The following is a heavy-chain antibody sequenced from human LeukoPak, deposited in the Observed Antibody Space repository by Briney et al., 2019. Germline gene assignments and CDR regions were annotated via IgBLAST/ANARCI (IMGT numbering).Heavy chain of an antibody. J-gene: IGHJ4*02. CDR1: GFTLSSYA. D-gene: IGHD1-26*01. V-gene: IGHV3-64*02. CDR2: ISSNGGST. Sequence: PGGSLRLSCAASGFTLSSYAIHWDRQAPGKGLEYVSAISSNGGSTFYADSVKGRFTISRDNSKNTLYLQMGSLRSEDMAVYYCTRAFGAESFGYWGQGTLVTVSS. CDR3: TRAFGAESFGY.